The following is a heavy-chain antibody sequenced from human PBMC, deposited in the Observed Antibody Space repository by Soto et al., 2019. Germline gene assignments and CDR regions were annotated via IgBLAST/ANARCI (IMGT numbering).Heavy chain of an antibody. CDR3: ARGPRVVWGSYLEYYQH. CDR2: ITAYNGNT. D-gene: IGHD3-16*02. V-gene: IGHV1-18*01. Sequence: QVQLVQSGAEVKKPGASVKVSCKASGYTFTSYGISWVRQAPGQGLEWMGWITAYNGNTNYAQKLQGRVTMTTDTSTRTAYMELRSLRSDDTAVYYCARGPRVVWGSYLEYYQHWGQGTLVTVSS. CDR1: GYTFTSYG. J-gene: IGHJ1*01.